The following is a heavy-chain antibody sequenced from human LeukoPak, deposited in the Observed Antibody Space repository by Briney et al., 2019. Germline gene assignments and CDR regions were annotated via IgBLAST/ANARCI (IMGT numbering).Heavy chain of an antibody. CDR3: ANYDGAPRY. J-gene: IGHJ4*02. D-gene: IGHD3-22*01. V-gene: IGHV4-39*07. CDR2: IYYSGTT. CDR1: GGSISSPNYY. Sequence: SETLSLTCTVSGGSISSPNYYWGWFRQPPGKGLEWIGSIYYSGTTNYNPSLKGRATISTDTSKNQFSLKLTSVTAADTAVYYCANYDGAPRYWGQGTLVTVPS.